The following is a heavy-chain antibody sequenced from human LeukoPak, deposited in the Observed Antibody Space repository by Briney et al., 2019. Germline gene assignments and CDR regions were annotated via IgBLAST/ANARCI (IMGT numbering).Heavy chain of an antibody. CDR1: GFTVSSNY. CDR3: ARGGGYSGYDLFDY. D-gene: IGHD5-12*01. Sequence: GGSLRLSCAASGFTVSSNYMSWVRQAPGKGLEWVSVIYSGGSTYYADSVKGRFTISRDNSKNTLYLQMNSRRAEDTAVYYCARGGGYSGYDLFDYWGQGTLVTVSS. V-gene: IGHV3-66*02. CDR2: IYSGGST. J-gene: IGHJ4*02.